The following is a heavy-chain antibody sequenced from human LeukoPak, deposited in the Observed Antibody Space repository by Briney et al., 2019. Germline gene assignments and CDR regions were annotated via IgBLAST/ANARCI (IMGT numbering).Heavy chain of an antibody. CDR1: GFTFDDYG. V-gene: IGHV3-20*04. D-gene: IGHD3-10*01. Sequence: GGSLRLSCAASGFTFDDYGMSWVRQAPGKGLEWVSGINWNGGSTDYADSVKGRFTISRDNAKKSLYLQMNSLRAEDTALYYCARDTHYGSNYWGQGTLVTVSS. CDR3: ARDTHYGSNY. J-gene: IGHJ4*02. CDR2: INWNGGST.